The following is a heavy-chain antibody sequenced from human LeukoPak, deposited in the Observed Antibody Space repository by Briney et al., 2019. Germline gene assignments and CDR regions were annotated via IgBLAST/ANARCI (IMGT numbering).Heavy chain of an antibody. CDR3: AKENNYDFWSGYLFDY. V-gene: IGHV3-30*18. CDR1: GFTFSSYG. D-gene: IGHD3-3*01. Sequence: GGSLRLSCAASGFTFSSYGMHWVRQAPGKGLEWVAVISYDGSNKYYADSVKGRFTIPRDNSKNTLYLQMNSLRAEDTAVYYCAKENNYDFWSGYLFDYWGQGTLVTVSS. J-gene: IGHJ4*02. CDR2: ISYDGSNK.